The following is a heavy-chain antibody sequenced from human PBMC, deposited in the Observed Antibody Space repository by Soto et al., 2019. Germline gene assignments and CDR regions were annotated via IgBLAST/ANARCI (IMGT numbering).Heavy chain of an antibody. CDR2: ISGSGGST. Sequence: PGGSLRLSCAASGFTFSSYAIRWVRQAPGKGLEWVSAISGSGGSTYYADSVKGRFTISRDNAKNTLYLQMNSLRAEDTAVYYCAKGVPPVVVAATHSSYYYYMDVWGKGTTVTVSS. V-gene: IGHV3-23*01. D-gene: IGHD2-15*01. CDR1: GFTFSSYA. J-gene: IGHJ6*03. CDR3: AKGVPPVVVAATHSSYYYYMDV.